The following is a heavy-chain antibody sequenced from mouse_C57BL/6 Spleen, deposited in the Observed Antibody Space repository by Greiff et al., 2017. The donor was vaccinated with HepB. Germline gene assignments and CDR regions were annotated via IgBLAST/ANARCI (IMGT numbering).Heavy chain of an antibody. J-gene: IGHJ2*01. CDR3: ARGGHSKGFDY. D-gene: IGHD2-5*01. Sequence: QVQLKESGPELVKPGASVKISCKASGYAFSSSWMNWVKQRPGKGLEWIGRIYPGDGDTNYNGKFKGKATLTADKSSSTAYMQLSSLTSEDSAVYFCARGGHSKGFDYWGQGTTLTVSS. CDR1: GYAFSSSW. V-gene: IGHV1-82*01. CDR2: IYPGDGDT.